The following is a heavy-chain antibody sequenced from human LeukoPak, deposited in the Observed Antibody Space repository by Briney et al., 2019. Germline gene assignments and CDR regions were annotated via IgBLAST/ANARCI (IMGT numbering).Heavy chain of an antibody. CDR3: AKSLRRGGSGTYYSFYGMDV. CDR1: GFSFSNNW. D-gene: IGHD3-10*01. V-gene: IGHV3-7*03. CDR2: IKQDGSEK. J-gene: IGHJ6*02. Sequence: GGSLRLSCAASGFSFSNNWMSWVRQAPGKGLEWVANIKQDGSEKYYVDSVKGRFTISRDNAKNSVYLQMNSLRAEDTAIYYCAKSLRRGGSGTYYSFYGMDVWGQGTTVTVSS.